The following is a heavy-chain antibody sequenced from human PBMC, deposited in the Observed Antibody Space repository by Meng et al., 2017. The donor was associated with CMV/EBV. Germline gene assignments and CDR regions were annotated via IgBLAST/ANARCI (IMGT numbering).Heavy chain of an antibody. J-gene: IGHJ4*02. Sequence: GESLKLSCAASGFTFSSYGMHWVRQAPGKGLEWVAFIRYDGSNKYYADSVKGRFTISRDNSKNTLYLQMNSLRAEDTAVYYCRTVTDDYWGQGTLVTVSS. D-gene: IGHD4-17*01. V-gene: IGHV3-30*02. CDR3: RTVTDDY. CDR2: IRYDGSNK. CDR1: GFTFSSYG.